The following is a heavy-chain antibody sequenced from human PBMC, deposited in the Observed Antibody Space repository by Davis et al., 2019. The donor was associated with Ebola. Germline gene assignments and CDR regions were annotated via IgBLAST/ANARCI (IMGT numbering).Heavy chain of an antibody. J-gene: IGHJ6*02. D-gene: IGHD4-17*01. CDR3: ARDKLRESCYYYYGMDV. CDR1: GFTFSSYA. CDR2: ISYDGSNK. V-gene: IGHV3-30-3*01. Sequence: GGSLRLSCAASGFTFSSYAMHWVRQAPGKGLEWVAVISYDGSNKYYADSVKGRFTISRDNSKNTLYLQMNSLRAEDTAVYYCARDKLRESCYYYYGMDVWGQGTTVTVSS.